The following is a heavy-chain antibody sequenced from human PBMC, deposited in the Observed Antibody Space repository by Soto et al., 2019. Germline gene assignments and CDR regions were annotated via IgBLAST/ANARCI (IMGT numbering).Heavy chain of an antibody. D-gene: IGHD3-3*01. Sequence: SETLSLPCTVSGGSVSSGSYYWRWIRQPQGNGLDWFGYIYYSGSTNYNPSLKSRVTISVDTSKNQFSLKLSSVTAADTAVYYCARAGNFWSGYSPNKGGYGMDVWAQGTTVTVS. J-gene: IGHJ6*02. CDR3: ARAGNFWSGYSPNKGGYGMDV. V-gene: IGHV4-61*01. CDR2: IYYSGST. CDR1: GGSVSSGSYY.